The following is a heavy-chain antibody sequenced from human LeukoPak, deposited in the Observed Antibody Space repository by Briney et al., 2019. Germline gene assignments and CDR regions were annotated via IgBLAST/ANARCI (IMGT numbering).Heavy chain of an antibody. D-gene: IGHD6-19*01. CDR2: INHSGST. J-gene: IGHJ6*03. CDR3: ARVSSGWFPFYYYYYMDA. V-gene: IGHV4-34*01. Sequence: SETLSLTCAVYGGSFSGYYWSWIRQPPGKGLEWIGEINHSGSTNYNPSLKSRVTISVDTSKNQFSLKLSSVTAADTAVYYCARVSSGWFPFYYYYYMDAWGKGTTVTVSS. CDR1: GGSFSGYY.